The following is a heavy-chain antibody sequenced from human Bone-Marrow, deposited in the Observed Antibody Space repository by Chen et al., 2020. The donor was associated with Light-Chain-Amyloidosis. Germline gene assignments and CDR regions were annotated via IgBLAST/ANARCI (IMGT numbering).Heavy chain of an antibody. CDR1: GGSIRIGDYY. J-gene: IGHJ6*03. Sequence: HVQLQESGPGLVKPSQTLSLTCTVSGGSIRIGDYYWSWLRQPPGKGLHWIGYIYHSGSINHTPSLTSRVTTSVDTARNQLTLKLPSVTAADTAVSYCAREVPANYNSYMDVWGKGTTVIVSS. V-gene: IGHV4-30-4*01. CDR2: IYHSGSI. CDR3: AREVPANYNSYMDV.